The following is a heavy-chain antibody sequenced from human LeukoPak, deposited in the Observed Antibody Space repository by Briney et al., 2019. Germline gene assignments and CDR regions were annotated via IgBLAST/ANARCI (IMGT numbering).Heavy chain of an antibody. CDR2: INHSGST. D-gene: IGHD2/OR15-2a*01. Sequence: SETLSLTCAVYGGSFSGYYWSWIRQPPGKGLEWIGEINHSGSTNYNPSLKSRVTITVDTSKNQFSLKLSSVTAADTAVYYCARRENRDFDYWGQGTLVTVSS. J-gene: IGHJ4*02. CDR1: GGSFSGYY. V-gene: IGHV4-34*01. CDR3: ARRENRDFDY.